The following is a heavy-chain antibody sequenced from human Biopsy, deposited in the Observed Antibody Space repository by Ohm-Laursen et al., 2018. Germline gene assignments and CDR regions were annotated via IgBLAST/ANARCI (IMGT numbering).Heavy chain of an antibody. CDR2: ISNDGDIK. Sequence: SLRLSCAASGFTFSSYGMHWVRQAPGKGLEWVSLISNDGDIKYSADSVKGRFTISRDNSKNIIYLQMNSLRPEDTAVYYCAKDSGGYATYYFDHWGQGTLVTVSS. J-gene: IGHJ4*02. CDR3: AKDSGGYATYYFDH. V-gene: IGHV3-30*02. CDR1: GFTFSSYG. D-gene: IGHD3-22*01.